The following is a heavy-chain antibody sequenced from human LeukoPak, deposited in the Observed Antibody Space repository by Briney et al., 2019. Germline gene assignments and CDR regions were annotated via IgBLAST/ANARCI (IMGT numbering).Heavy chain of an antibody. CDR3: ARGSTIFGVVRGDWFDP. V-gene: IGHV1-2*02. CDR1: GYTFTGYY. Sequence: ASVKVSCKASGYTFTGYYMHWVRQAPGQGLEWMGWINPNSGGTNYAQKFQGRVTMTRDTSISTAYMELSRLRSDDTAVYYCARGSTIFGVVRGDWFDPWGQGTLVTVSS. D-gene: IGHD3-3*01. J-gene: IGHJ5*02. CDR2: INPNSGGT.